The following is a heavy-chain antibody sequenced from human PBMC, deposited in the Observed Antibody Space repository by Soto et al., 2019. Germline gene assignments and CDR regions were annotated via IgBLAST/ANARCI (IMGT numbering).Heavy chain of an antibody. CDR2: ISYFGST. V-gene: IGHV4-39*01. Sequence: SETLSLTYTVSSGSISSDSYYWGWIRQSPEQGFEWIASISYFGSTYYSPTLKSRLPISVDTSKSQFSLKLSSVTAADTAVYYCARATYYYGSGRTVEFDYWGQGTLVTVSS. CDR1: SGSISSDSYY. CDR3: ARATYYYGSGRTVEFDY. D-gene: IGHD3-10*01. J-gene: IGHJ4*02.